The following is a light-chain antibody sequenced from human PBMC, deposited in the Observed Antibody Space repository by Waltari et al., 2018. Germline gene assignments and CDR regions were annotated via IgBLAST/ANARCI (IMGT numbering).Light chain of an antibody. CDR2: EAS. J-gene: IGKJ4*01. CDR1: QSIRSS. V-gene: IGKV1-5*03. CDR3: QQYDAYALT. Sequence: DIQMTQSPSTLSASVGDRVTITCRASQSIRSSLAWYQQKPGKAPKFLIYEASSLESGVPSRFSGSVSGTEFTLTISSLQPDDFATYFCQQYDAYALTFGGGTKVEIK.